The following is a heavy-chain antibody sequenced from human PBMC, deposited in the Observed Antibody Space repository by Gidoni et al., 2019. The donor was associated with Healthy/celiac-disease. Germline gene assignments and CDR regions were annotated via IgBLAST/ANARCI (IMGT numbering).Heavy chain of an antibody. V-gene: IGHV1-8*01. CDR1: GYTFTSYD. D-gene: IGHD3-22*01. CDR2: MNPNSGNT. CDR3: AREGDSSGYST. Sequence: QVQLVQSGAEVKKPGASVKVSCKASGYTFTSYDIHWVRQATGQGLEWMGWMNPNSGNTGYAQKFQGRVIITRNTSISTAYMGLSSMGSEDTAVYYCAREGDSSGYSTWGQGTLVTVSS. J-gene: IGHJ5*02.